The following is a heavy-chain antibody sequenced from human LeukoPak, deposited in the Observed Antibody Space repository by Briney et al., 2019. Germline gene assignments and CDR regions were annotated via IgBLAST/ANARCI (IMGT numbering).Heavy chain of an antibody. D-gene: IGHD6-19*01. CDR3: ARDHPDSGSFDY. J-gene: IGHJ4*02. CDR2: ISSSSSYI. V-gene: IGHV3-21*01. Sequence: GGSLRLSCKASGFIFNDYAMHWVRQAPGKGLEWVSSISSSSSYIYYADSVKGRFTISRDNAKNSLYLQMNSLRAEDTAVYYCARDHPDSGSFDYWGQGTLVTVSS. CDR1: GFIFNDYA.